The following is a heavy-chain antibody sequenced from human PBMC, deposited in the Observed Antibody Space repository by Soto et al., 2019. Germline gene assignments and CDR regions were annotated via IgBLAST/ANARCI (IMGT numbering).Heavy chain of an antibody. Sequence: ASVKVCSKPSAYTFTSYDINRVRQANGPGLEWMGWMNPNRGNTGYAKKFQGRVTMPRNTSVSTAYMELSSLRSQDTAVYYCARGFTFPNLTGTTNYYYGMAVWGQGTTVPVSS. D-gene: IGHD1-7*01. CDR2: MNPNRGNT. CDR1: AYTFTSYD. CDR3: ARGFTFPNLTGTTNYYYGMAV. V-gene: IGHV1-8*01. J-gene: IGHJ6*02.